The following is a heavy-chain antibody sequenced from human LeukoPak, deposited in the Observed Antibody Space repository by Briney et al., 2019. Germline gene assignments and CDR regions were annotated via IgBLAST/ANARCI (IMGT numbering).Heavy chain of an antibody. V-gene: IGHV4-31*03. CDR1: GGSISSGGYY. Sequence: PSQTLSLTCTVSGGSISSGGYYWSWIRQHPGKGLEWIGYIYYSGSTYYNPSLKSRVTISVGTSKNQFSLKLSSVTAADTAVYYCARAPNFCSSTSCYYYYYGMDVWGQGTTVTVSS. CDR3: ARAPNFCSSTSCYYYYYGMDV. J-gene: IGHJ6*02. D-gene: IGHD2-2*01. CDR2: IYYSGST.